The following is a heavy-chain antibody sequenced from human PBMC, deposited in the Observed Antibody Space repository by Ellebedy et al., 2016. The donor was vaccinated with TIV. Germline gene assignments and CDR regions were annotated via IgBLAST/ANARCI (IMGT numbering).Heavy chain of an antibody. V-gene: IGHV3-74*01. Sequence: PGGSLRLSCVDSGFTFSTKWMHWVRQAPGKGLAGVSRVNSDGSRTDYADSVKGRFTISRDNAKHTLWLQMNSLRAEDTAVYYCARNENDYGELAWGQGTMVTVSS. CDR2: VNSDGSRT. D-gene: IGHD4/OR15-4a*01. CDR3: ARNENDYGELA. CDR1: GFTFSTKW. J-gene: IGHJ5*02.